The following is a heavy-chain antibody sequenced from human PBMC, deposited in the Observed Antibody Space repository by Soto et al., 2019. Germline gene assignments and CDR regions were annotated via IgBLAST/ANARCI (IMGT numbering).Heavy chain of an antibody. CDR1: GFSFTNAW. D-gene: IGHD6-19*01. CDR3: TTGFTSGWYG. J-gene: IGHJ4*02. Sequence: PGGSLRLSCVASGFSFTNAWMSWVRQAPGKGLEWVGRIKSKTDGGTTDYTAPVKGRFTISRDDSKDTLYLQMNSLKTEDTAVYYCTTGFTSGWYGWGQGTLVTVSS. CDR2: IKSKTDGGTT. V-gene: IGHV3-15*01.